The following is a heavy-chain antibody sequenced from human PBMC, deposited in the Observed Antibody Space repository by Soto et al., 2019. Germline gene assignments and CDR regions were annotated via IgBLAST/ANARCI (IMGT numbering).Heavy chain of an antibody. CDR2: IIPIFGTA. CDR3: ANKYCTNGVCHNKWFDP. CDR1: GGTFSSYA. J-gene: IGHJ5*02. Sequence: GASVKVSCKASGGTFSSYAISWVRQAPGQGLEWMGGIIPIFGTANYAQKFQGRVTITADESTSTAYMELSSLRSEDTAVYYCANKYCTNGVCHNKWFDPWGQGTLVNVS. D-gene: IGHD2-8*01. V-gene: IGHV1-69*13.